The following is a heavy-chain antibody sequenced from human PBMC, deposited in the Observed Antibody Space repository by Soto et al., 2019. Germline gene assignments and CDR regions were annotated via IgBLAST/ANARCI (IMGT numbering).Heavy chain of an antibody. J-gene: IGHJ4*02. CDR2: ISGSGGST. V-gene: IGHV3-23*01. Sequence: PRGSLRLAGAASGFTFSSYAMSWVRQAPGKGLEWVSAISGSGGSTYYADSVKGRFTISRDNSKNTLYLQMNSLRAEDTAVYYCAKDGGTGSYFDYWGQGALVTVSS. CDR3: AKDGGTGSYFDY. CDR1: GFTFSSYA. D-gene: IGHD1-26*01.